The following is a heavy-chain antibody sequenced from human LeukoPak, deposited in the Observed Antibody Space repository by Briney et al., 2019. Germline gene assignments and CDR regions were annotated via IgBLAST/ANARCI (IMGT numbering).Heavy chain of an antibody. CDR3: AVRIAALVDY. D-gene: IGHD6-6*01. V-gene: IGHV4-34*01. CDR2: INHSGST. Sequence: SETLSLTCAVYGGSSSGYYWSWIRQPPGKGLEWIGEINHSGSTNYNPSLKSRVTISVDTSKNQFSLKLSSVTAADTAVYYCAVRIAALVDYRGQGTLVTVSS. CDR1: GGSSSGYY. J-gene: IGHJ4*02.